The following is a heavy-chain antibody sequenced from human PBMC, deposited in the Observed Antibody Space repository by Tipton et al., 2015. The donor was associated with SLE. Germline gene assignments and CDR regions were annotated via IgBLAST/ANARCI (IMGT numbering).Heavy chain of an antibody. D-gene: IGHD2-21*02. Sequence: TLSLTCAVSGYSITYDHNWGWIRQPPGKGLEWIGYIGHSGSTNYNPSLNSQFTMSIDTSKNQFSLKLTSVTAADTAVYYCARQLGWGDPFAFDYWGQGTLVTVSP. CDR2: IGHSGST. CDR1: GYSITYDHN. J-gene: IGHJ4*02. CDR3: ARQLGWGDPFAFDY. V-gene: IGHV4-38-2*01.